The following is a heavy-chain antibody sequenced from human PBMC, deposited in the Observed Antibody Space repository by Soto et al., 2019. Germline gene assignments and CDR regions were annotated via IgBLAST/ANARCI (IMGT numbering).Heavy chain of an antibody. D-gene: IGHD6-19*01. V-gene: IGHV1-18*04. CDR2: ISAYNGNT. Sequence: GXSGKGSCKASGYTFTSYGSSLVRQAPGQGLEWMGWISAYNGNTNYAQKLQGRVTMTTDTSTSTAYMELRSLRSDDTAVYYCARDITHHSSGWSAFDYWGQGTLVTVSS. CDR3: ARDITHHSSGWSAFDY. CDR1: GYTFTSYG. J-gene: IGHJ4*02.